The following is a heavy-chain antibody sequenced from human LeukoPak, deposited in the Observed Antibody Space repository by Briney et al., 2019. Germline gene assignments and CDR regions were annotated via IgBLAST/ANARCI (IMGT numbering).Heavy chain of an antibody. CDR2: VIPIFGTA. CDR3: AREGVSITMVRGVSPRAFDI. Sequence: SVKVSCKASGGTFSSYAISWVRQAPGQGLEWMGGVIPIFGTANYAQKFQGRVTITADKSTSTAYMELSSLRSEDTAVYYCAREGVSITMVRGVSPRAFDIWGQGTMVTVSS. V-gene: IGHV1-69*06. D-gene: IGHD3-10*01. CDR1: GGTFSSYA. J-gene: IGHJ3*02.